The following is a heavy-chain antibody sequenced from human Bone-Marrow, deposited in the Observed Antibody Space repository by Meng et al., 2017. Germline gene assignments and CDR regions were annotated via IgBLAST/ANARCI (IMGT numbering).Heavy chain of an antibody. CDR2: INHSGST. Sequence: HVQLLQLGARPLKPSEPLPLPCAVYGGSSRGSYWSWIRQPPGKGLEWIGEINHSGSTNYNPSLKSRVTISVDTSKNQFSLKLSSVTAADTAVYYCARGPRFTMVRGVIRGLNWFDPWGQGTLVTVS. V-gene: IGHV4-34*01. CDR3: ARGPRFTMVRGVIRGLNWFDP. CDR1: GGSSRGSY. J-gene: IGHJ5*02. D-gene: IGHD3-10*01.